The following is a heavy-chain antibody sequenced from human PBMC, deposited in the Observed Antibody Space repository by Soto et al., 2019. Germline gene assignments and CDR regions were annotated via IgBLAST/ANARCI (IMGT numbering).Heavy chain of an antibody. J-gene: IGHJ4*02. CDR1: GFAFRDYG. Sequence: PGGSLRLSCAGAGFAFRDYGMHWVLQAPGKGLECLSVLTYDGSNHYYVDSVKGRFTISRGNSKNTLYLQMIRLRAEDTAVYYCAKENPYDSSGFFHGGLDSWGQGTLVTVSS. CDR2: LTYDGSNH. D-gene: IGHD3-22*01. CDR3: AKENPYDSSGFFHGGLDS. V-gene: IGHV3-30*18.